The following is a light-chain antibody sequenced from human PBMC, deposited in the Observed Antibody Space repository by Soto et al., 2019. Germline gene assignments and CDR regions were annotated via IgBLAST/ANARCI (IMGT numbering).Light chain of an antibody. CDR2: VAS. J-gene: IGKJ4*01. CDR1: QTINTY. CDR3: QQTFSPPLT. Sequence: DIQMTQSPSSLSASVGDTVTITCRASQTINTYLNWYQHKPGKAPKVLIFVASSLQSGVPRRFSGSGSGTAFTLSISHLKPEDFATDYYQQTFSPPLTFGGGTKVDI. V-gene: IGKV1-39*01.